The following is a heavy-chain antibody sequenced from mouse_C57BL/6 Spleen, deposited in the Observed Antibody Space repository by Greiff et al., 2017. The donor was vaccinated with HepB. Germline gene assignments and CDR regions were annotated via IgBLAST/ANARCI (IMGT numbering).Heavy chain of an antibody. J-gene: IGHJ2*01. CDR1: GYTFTDYY. Sequence: EVQLQQSGPELVKPGASVKISCKASGYTFTDYYMNWVKQSHGKSLEWIGDINPNNGGTSYNQKFKGKATLTVDKSSSTAYMELRSLTSEDSAVYYCARDYGSRRGYFDYWGQGTTLTVSS. CDR2: INPNNGGT. D-gene: IGHD1-1*01. CDR3: ARDYGSRRGYFDY. V-gene: IGHV1-26*01.